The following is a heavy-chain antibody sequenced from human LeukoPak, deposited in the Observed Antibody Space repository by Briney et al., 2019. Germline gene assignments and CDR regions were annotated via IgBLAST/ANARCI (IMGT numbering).Heavy chain of an antibody. CDR1: GFTFSSYG. D-gene: IGHD6-13*01. CDR2: ISSSSSYI. V-gene: IGHV3-21*01. CDR3: ARDIGSSSWYVGMDV. Sequence: GGSLRLSCAASGFTFSSYGMSWVRQAPGKGLEWVSSISSSSSYIYYADSVKGRFTISRDNAKNSLYLQMNSLRAEDTAVYYCARDIGSSSWYVGMDVWGKGTTVTVSS. J-gene: IGHJ6*04.